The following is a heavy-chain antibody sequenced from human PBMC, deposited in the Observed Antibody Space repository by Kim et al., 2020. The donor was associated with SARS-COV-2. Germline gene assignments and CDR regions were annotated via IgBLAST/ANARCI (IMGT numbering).Heavy chain of an antibody. D-gene: IGHD3-16*01. CDR2: ISSSSSYI. Sequence: GGSLRLSCAASGFTFSSYSMNWVRQAPGKGLEWVSSISSSSSYIYYADSVKGRFTISRDNAKNSLYLQMNSLRAEDTAGYYCARDRKFGDYVWSWGQGTLVTVSS. CDR1: GFTFSSYS. J-gene: IGHJ4*02. V-gene: IGHV3-21*01. CDR3: ARDRKFGDYVWS.